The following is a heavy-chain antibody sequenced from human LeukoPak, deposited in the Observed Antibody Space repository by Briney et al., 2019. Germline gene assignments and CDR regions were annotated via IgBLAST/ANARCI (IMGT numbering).Heavy chain of an antibody. CDR1: GFTFSTYA. J-gene: IGHJ5*02. CDR3: ARGGGHYDFWSAPS. D-gene: IGHD3-3*01. CDR2: ISYDGINK. Sequence: GGSLRLSCAASGFTFSTYAIHWVRQAPGKGLEWVAVISYDGINKYYADSVKGRFTISRDNSKNTLYLQMNSLRAEDTAVYYCARGGGHYDFWSAPSWGQGTLVTVSS. V-gene: IGHV3-30*04.